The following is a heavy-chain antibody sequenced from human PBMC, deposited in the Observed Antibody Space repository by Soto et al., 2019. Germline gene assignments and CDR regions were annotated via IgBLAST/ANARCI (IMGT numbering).Heavy chain of an antibody. J-gene: IGHJ4*02. CDR2: ISYDGSNK. CDR1: GFTFSSYG. Sequence: GESLKISCAASGFTFSSYGMHWVRQAPGKGLEWVAVISYDGSNKYYADSVKGRFTISRDNSKNTLYLQMNSLRAEDTAVYYCAKSSDYCGGDCYEYYFDYWGQGTLVTVSS. V-gene: IGHV3-30*18. D-gene: IGHD2-21*02. CDR3: AKSSDYCGGDCYEYYFDY.